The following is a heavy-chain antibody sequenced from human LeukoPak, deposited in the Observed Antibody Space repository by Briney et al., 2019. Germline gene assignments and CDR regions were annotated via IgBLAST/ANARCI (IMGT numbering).Heavy chain of an antibody. CDR3: AGWRTTKAGFDY. V-gene: IGHV4-59*04. D-gene: IGHD6-19*01. Sequence: KPSETLSLTCTVSGVSISNHYSSWIRQPPGKGLEWIGSIYYSGTTYYNPSLQSRVSISVDTSKNQFSLKLSSVTAGDTAVYYCAGWRTTKAGFDYWGQGTLVTVSS. CDR2: IYYSGTT. CDR1: GVSISNHY. J-gene: IGHJ4*02.